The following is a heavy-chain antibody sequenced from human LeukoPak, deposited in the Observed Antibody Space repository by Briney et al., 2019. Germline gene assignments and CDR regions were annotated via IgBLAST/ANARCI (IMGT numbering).Heavy chain of an antibody. Sequence: PGGSLRLSCAASGFTFNSYWMHWVRQAPGRGLVWVSRTNTDGSSTSYADSVKGRFTISRDNAKNTLYLQMNSLRAEDTAVYYCASGYNYGFAYWGQGALVTVSS. J-gene: IGHJ4*02. V-gene: IGHV3-74*01. D-gene: IGHD5-18*01. CDR3: ASGYNYGFAY. CDR1: GFTFNSYW. CDR2: TNTDGSST.